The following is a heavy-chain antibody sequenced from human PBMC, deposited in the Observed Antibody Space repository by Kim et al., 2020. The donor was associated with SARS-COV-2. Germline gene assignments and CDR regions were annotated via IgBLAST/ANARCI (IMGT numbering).Heavy chain of an antibody. V-gene: IGHV3-33*01. CDR2: IWYDGSNK. CDR1: GFTFSSYG. J-gene: IGHJ4*02. Sequence: GGSLRLSCAASGFTFSSYGMHWVRQAPGKGLEWVAVIWYDGSNKYYADSVKGRFTISRDNSKNTLYLQMNSLRAEDTAVYYCARDLGQYCSSTSCQVSDFDYWGQGTLVTVSS. CDR3: ARDLGQYCSSTSCQVSDFDY. D-gene: IGHD2-2*01.